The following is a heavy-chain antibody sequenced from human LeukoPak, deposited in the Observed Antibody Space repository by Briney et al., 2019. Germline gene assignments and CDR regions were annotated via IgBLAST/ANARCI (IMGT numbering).Heavy chain of an antibody. CDR2: IYPGDSDT. D-gene: IGHD3-10*01. Sequence: GESLKISCKGSGYSFTSYWIGWVRQMPGKGLEWMGIIYPGDSDTRYSPSFQGQVTISADKSISTAYLQWSSLKASDTAMYYCARRYYYGSGGYYKNHFDYWGQGTLVTVSS. J-gene: IGHJ4*02. V-gene: IGHV5-51*01. CDR3: ARRYYYGSGGYYKNHFDY. CDR1: GYSFTSYW.